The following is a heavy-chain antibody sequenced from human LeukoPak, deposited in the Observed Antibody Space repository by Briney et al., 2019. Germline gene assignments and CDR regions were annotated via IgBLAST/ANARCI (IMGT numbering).Heavy chain of an antibody. Sequence: ASVKVSFKASGGTFSSYAISWVRQAPGQGLEWMGGIIPIFGTANYAQKFQGRVTITTDESTSTAYMELSSLRSEDTAVYYCARDRGDSSSSYYMDVWGKGTTVTVSS. D-gene: IGHD6-13*01. CDR2: IIPIFGTA. CDR3: ARDRGDSSSSYYMDV. CDR1: GGTFSSYA. J-gene: IGHJ6*03. V-gene: IGHV1-69*05.